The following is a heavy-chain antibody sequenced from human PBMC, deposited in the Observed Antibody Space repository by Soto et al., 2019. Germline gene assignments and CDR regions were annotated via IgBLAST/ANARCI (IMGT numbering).Heavy chain of an antibody. D-gene: IGHD3-9*01. CDR1: GFTFSIYA. Sequence: HPGGSLRLSCAASGFTFSIYAMSWFRQAPGKGLEWVSAISGSGASTYYADSVKGRFTISRDNSKNTLYLQMNSLRAEDTAVYYCAHFDWFIDYWGQGTRVTVSS. V-gene: IGHV3-23*01. CDR2: ISGSGAST. J-gene: IGHJ4*02. CDR3: AHFDWFIDY.